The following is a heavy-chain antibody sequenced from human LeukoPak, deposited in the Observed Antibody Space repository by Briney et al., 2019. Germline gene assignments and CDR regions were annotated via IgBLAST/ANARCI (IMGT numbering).Heavy chain of an antibody. D-gene: IGHD3-22*01. V-gene: IGHV4-59*08. Sequence: SETLSLTCTVSGASINNNFWTWIRQPPGKGLEWIGYIYSSGSANYNPSLKSRVIISGGTSKNQISLNLTSVTAADTAVYFCARHRDYYDSWGHGTLVTSST. CDR3: ARHRDYYDS. J-gene: IGHJ4*01. CDR2: IYSSGSA. CDR1: GASINNNF.